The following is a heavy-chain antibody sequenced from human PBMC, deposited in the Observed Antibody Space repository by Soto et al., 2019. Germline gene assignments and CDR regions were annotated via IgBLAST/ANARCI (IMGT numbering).Heavy chain of an antibody. V-gene: IGHV4-34*01. CDR3: ARKRFGQLVFDP. CDR1: GGSFSGYY. D-gene: IGHD6-6*01. Sequence: KASETLSLTCAVYGGSFSGYYWSWIRQPPGKGLGWMGEINHSGSTNYNPSLKSRVTISVDTSKNQSSLKLSSVTAADTAVYYCARKRFGQLVFDPWGQGTLVTVSS. CDR2: INHSGST. J-gene: IGHJ5*02.